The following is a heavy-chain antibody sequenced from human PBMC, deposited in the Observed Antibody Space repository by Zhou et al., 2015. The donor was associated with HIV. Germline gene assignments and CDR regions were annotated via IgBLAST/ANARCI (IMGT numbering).Heavy chain of an antibody. V-gene: IGHV3-13*01. CDR2: IGTAGDT. Sequence: EVQLVESGGGLVQPGRSLRLSCAASGFNFDDYAMHWVRQAPGKGLEWVSGIGTAGDTYYPGSVKGRFTISRDNAKNSLYLQMNRLTTGDTAVYFCARGRKRGGKYEAYFDYWGQGTLVTVSP. D-gene: IGHD1-1*01. CDR3: ARGRKRGGKYEAYFDY. J-gene: IGHJ4*02. CDR1: GFNFDDYA.